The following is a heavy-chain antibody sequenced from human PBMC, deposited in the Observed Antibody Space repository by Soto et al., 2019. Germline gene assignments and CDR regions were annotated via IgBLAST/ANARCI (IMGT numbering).Heavy chain of an antibody. CDR3: ARGIRIAVAANDAFDI. J-gene: IGHJ3*02. CDR2: INHSGST. Sequence: SETLSLTCAFYGWPFSGYYWSWIRQPPGKGLEWIGEINHSGSTNHNPSLKSRVTISVDTSKNQFSLKLSSVTAADTAVYYCARGIRIAVAANDAFDIWGQGTMVTVS. CDR1: GWPFSGYY. V-gene: IGHV4-34*01. D-gene: IGHD6-19*01.